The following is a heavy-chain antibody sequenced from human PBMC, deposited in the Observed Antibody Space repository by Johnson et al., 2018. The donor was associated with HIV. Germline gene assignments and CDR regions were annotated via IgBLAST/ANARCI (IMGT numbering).Heavy chain of an antibody. V-gene: IGHV3-30*04. CDR2: ISYAGGNK. J-gene: IGHJ3*02. Sequence: QVQLVESGGGVVQPRRSLRLSCAASGFTFNTYAMYWVRQAPRKGLEWAALISYAGGNKYCADSVKGRFLISRDNARNTLYLQMHSLRAEGTALYYCARDGSYWVARGALDIWGQGTAVTVSS. CDR1: GFTFNTYA. CDR3: ARDGSYWVARGALDI. D-gene: IGHD2-8*02.